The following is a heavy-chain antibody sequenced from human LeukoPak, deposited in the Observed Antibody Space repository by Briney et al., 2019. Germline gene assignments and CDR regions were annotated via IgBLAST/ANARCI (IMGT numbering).Heavy chain of an antibody. V-gene: IGHV3-21*01. J-gene: IGHJ4*02. CDR1: GFTFSSYW. Sequence: GGSLRLSCAASGFTFSSYWMSWVRQAPGKGLEGVSSVSSSSSYIYYADSVKGRFTISRDNAKNSLYLQMNSLRAEDTAVYYCARLDSSGYLYYFDYWGQGTLVTVSS. CDR2: VSSSSSYI. D-gene: IGHD3-22*01. CDR3: ARLDSSGYLYYFDY.